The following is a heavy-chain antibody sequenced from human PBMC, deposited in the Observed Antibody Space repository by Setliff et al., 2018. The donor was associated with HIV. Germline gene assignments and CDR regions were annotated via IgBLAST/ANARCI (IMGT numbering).Heavy chain of an antibody. D-gene: IGHD3-22*01. CDR2: ISSSSSTI. Sequence: HPGGSLRLSCAASGFTFSSYSMNWVRQAPGKGLEWVSYISSSSSTIYYADSVKGRFTISRDNAKNSLYLQMNSLRAEDTAVYYCARVEASYDSSGYYYVLDYWGQGTLVTVSS. CDR3: ARVEASYDSSGYYYVLDY. CDR1: GFTFSSYS. J-gene: IGHJ4*02. V-gene: IGHV3-48*01.